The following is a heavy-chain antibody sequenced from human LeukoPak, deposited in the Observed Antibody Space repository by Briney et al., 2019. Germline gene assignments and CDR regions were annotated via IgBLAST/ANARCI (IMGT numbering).Heavy chain of an antibody. J-gene: IGHJ3*02. V-gene: IGHV4-39*01. Sequence: SSETLSLTCTVSGGSISSSSYYWGWIRQPPGKGLEWIGSIYYSGSTYYNPSLKSRVTISVDTSKNQFSLKLSSVTAADTAVYYCARIPDIVVVVAATSGAFDIWGQGTMVTVSS. CDR2: IYYSGST. CDR3: ARIPDIVVVVAATSGAFDI. CDR1: GGSISSSSYY. D-gene: IGHD2-15*01.